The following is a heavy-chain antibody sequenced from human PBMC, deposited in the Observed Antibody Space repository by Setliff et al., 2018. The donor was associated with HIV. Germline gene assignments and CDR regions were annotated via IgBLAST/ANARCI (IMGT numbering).Heavy chain of an antibody. CDR1: GGSFSSTTYS. V-gene: IGHV4-39*01. D-gene: IGHD3-3*01. J-gene: IGHJ3*01. CDR2: IHSSGTA. Sequence: SETLSLTCTVSGGSFSSTTYSWGWIRQPPGMGLEWIGSIHSSGTADYNPSLKSRVAMSVDTSRSQFSLKLRSVAAADTAVYYCARHKTNYDFYAFDVWGQGTMVTVSS. CDR3: ARHKTNYDFYAFDV.